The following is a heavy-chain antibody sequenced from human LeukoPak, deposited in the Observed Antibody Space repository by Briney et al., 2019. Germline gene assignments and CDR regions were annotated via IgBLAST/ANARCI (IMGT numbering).Heavy chain of an antibody. CDR3: AKDEVGATVD. D-gene: IGHD1-26*01. CDR2: ISGSGGST. V-gene: IGHV3-23*01. CDR1: GFTFSSYA. J-gene: IGHJ4*02. Sequence: GRSLRLSCAASGFTFSSYAMSWVRHDPGKGLGWVSAISGSGGSTYYADSVKGRFTISRDNSKNTLYLQMNSLRAEDTAVYYCAKDEVGATVDWGQGTLVTVSS.